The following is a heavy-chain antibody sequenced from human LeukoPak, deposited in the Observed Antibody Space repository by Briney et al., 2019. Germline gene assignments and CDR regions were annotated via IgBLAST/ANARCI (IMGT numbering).Heavy chain of an antibody. CDR2: IYYSGST. J-gene: IGHJ4*02. D-gene: IGHD6-19*01. Sequence: SETLSLTCTVSGGSISSYYWSWIRQPPGKGLEWIGYIYYSGSTNYNPSLKSRVTMSVDTSKNQFSLKLSSVTAADTAVYYCARNQLGSGWHSSAYWGQGTRVTVSS. CDR3: ARNQLGSGWHSSAY. V-gene: IGHV4-59*01. CDR1: GGSISSYY.